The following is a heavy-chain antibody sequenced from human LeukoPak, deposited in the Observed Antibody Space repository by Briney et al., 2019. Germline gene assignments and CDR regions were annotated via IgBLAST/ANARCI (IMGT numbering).Heavy chain of an antibody. CDR3: ARTRGTYYDSSGFYSAFDY. J-gene: IGHJ4*02. V-gene: IGHV4-59*01. CDR2: IYYSGST. D-gene: IGHD3-22*01. Sequence: SETLSLTCTVSGGSISSYYWSWIRQPPGKGLEWIGYIYYSGSTNYNPSLKSRVTISVDTSKKQVSLKLSSVTAADTAVYYCARTRGTYYDSSGFYSAFDYWGQGILVTVSS. CDR1: GGSISSYY.